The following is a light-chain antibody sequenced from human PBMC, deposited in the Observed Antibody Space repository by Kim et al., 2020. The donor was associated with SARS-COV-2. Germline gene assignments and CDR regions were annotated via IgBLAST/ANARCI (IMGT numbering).Light chain of an antibody. CDR2: AAS. CDR3: QQSFGTPYT. V-gene: IGKV1-39*01. Sequence: DIQLTQSPSSLSASVGDRVSITCRASQSISGYLYWYQHKLGKAPNLLIYAASNLQSGVPSRFSGSGSGTDFTLTISSLPLEDFATYYCQQSFGTPYTFGQGTKLEI. J-gene: IGKJ2*01. CDR1: QSISGY.